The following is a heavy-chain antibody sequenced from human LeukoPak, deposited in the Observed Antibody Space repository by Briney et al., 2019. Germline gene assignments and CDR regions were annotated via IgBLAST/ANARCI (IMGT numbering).Heavy chain of an antibody. D-gene: IGHD2-2*01. CDR2: INHSRST. Sequence: SETLSLTCAVYGGAFRGYYWSWIRQPPGQGLEWMGEINHSRSTNYNPSLKSRVTISVDTSKNQFSLKQSAVTAADTAVYCCASVWPYQLSAFDIWGQGTMVTVSS. CDR3: ASVWPYQLSAFDI. J-gene: IGHJ3*02. CDR1: GGAFRGYY. V-gene: IGHV4-34*01.